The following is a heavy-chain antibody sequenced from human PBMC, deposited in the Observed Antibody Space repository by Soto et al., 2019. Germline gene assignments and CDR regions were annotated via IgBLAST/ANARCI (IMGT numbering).Heavy chain of an antibody. Sequence: QVQLQESGPGLVKPSETLSLTCTVSGDSIGSHYWSWIRQPPGEGLEWIGRASYSGSPNYNPSLKSRVTISIDTSNNQFSLKLTSVTAADTAVYYCARQWGGDYWGQGILVTVSS. CDR3: ARQWGGDY. CDR1: GDSIGSHY. V-gene: IGHV4-59*08. J-gene: IGHJ4*02. CDR2: ASYSGSP. D-gene: IGHD3-16*01.